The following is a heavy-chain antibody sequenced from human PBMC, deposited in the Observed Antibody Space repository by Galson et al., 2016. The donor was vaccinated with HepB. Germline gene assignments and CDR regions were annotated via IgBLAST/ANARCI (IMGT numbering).Heavy chain of an antibody. CDR1: GFISSDNY. CDR2: SGSSGSPI. D-gene: IGHD3-16*01. J-gene: IGHJ4*02. V-gene: IGHV3-11*01. CDR3: ARGASPGFIDY. Sequence: SLRLSCAASGFISSDNYMTWIRQAPGKGLEWISYSGSSGSPIYYADSVKGRFTISRDYAKSSLYLQMNRLRADDTAVYYCARGASPGFIDYWGRGTLV.